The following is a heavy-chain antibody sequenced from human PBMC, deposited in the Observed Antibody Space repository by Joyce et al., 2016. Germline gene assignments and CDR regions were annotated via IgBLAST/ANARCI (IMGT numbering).Heavy chain of an antibody. J-gene: IGHJ6*02. D-gene: IGHD4-11*01. Sequence: QVHLVQSGAEVKKSGSSVRVSCKASGGSFNKYTVSWVRQAPGQGLAWMGSIIPMLNMTNYAQEFQGRVTITADTSTTTAYMQLTGLRFDDTAVYFCAGTFNYPHHDGMDVWGQGTTVTVSS. CDR1: GGSFNKYT. CDR3: AGTFNYPHHDGMDV. V-gene: IGHV1-69*02. CDR2: IIPMLNMT.